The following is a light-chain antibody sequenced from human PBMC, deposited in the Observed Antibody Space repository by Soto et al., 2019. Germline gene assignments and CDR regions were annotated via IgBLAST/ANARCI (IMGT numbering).Light chain of an antibody. Sequence: DIQMTQSPSMLSASVGDRVTITCRASQSIRSWLAWYQVKSGKAPKLLIYKTSTLDSGVPSRFSGSGSGTDFTLTIGGLQPDDFATYYCQQYDTYPVTFGPGTKVEI. V-gene: IGKV1-5*03. CDR2: KTS. CDR1: QSIRSW. CDR3: QQYDTYPVT. J-gene: IGKJ3*01.